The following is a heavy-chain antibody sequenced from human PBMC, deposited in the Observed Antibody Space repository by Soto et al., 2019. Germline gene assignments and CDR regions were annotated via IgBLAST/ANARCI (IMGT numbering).Heavy chain of an antibody. Sequence: EVQLVESGGGLVQPGGSLRLSCAASGFTFSSYWLRWVRQAPGKGLEWVANIKQDGSEKYYVDSVKGRFTISRDNAKNSLYLHMNSMRGEDSAVYYCARVQRGRAIFGVVSAPYYDCGIDVCGQGSTVTVSS. CDR1: GFTFSSYW. J-gene: IGHJ6*02. CDR2: IKQDGSEK. CDR3: ARVQRGRAIFGVVSAPYYDCGIDV. D-gene: IGHD3-3*01. V-gene: IGHV3-7*05.